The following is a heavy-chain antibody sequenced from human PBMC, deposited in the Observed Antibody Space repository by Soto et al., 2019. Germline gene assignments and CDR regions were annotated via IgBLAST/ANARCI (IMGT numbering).Heavy chain of an antibody. CDR2: IIPIFGTA. V-gene: IGHV1-69*01. Sequence: SVKDSCKASGGTFSSYAISWGRQAPVQGLEWMGGIIPIFGTANYAQKFQGRVTITADESTSTAYMELSRLRSEDTAVYYCAGRRAYYYDSSGWYFDYWGQGTLVTVSS. CDR3: AGRRAYYYDSSGWYFDY. J-gene: IGHJ4*02. CDR1: GGTFSSYA. D-gene: IGHD3-22*01.